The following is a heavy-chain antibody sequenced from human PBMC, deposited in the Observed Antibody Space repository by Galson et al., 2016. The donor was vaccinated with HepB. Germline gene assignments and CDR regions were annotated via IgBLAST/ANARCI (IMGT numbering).Heavy chain of an antibody. J-gene: IGHJ5*02. D-gene: IGHD1-26*01. Sequence: ETLSLTCSVSGGSITNRNYYWVWIRQPPGKELEWIGSVYYSGNTNYNPSLKSRVTISVDTSKSRFSPKVNSVTAADTAIYYCARHLGAGWFDPWGQGTLVTVSS. CDR1: GGSITNRNYY. CDR2: VYYSGNT. V-gene: IGHV4-39*01. CDR3: ARHLGAGWFDP.